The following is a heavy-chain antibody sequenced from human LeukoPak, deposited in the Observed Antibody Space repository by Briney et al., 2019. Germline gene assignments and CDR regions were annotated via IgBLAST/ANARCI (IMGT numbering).Heavy chain of an antibody. V-gene: IGHV3-23*01. D-gene: IGHD6-13*01. CDR2: ISGSGGST. CDR1: GFTCSSYA. CDR3: AKDPVGTEGGSSSWYLFFDY. Sequence: GGSLRLSCAASGFTCSSYAMSWVRQAPGKGLEWVSAISGSGGSTYYADSVKGRFTISRDNSKNTLYLQMNSLRAEDTAVYYCAKDPVGTEGGSSSWYLFFDYWGQGTLVTVSS. J-gene: IGHJ4*02.